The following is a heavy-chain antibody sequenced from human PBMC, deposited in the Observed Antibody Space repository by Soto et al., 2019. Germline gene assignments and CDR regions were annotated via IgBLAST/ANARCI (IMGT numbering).Heavy chain of an antibody. Sequence: SETLSLTCTVSGGSVSSGSYYWSWIRQPPGKGLVWIGYIYYSGSINYIPSLKSRVTISVDTSKYQFSLKLSSVTAADTAVYYCARQAYDGYGDPYYFDYWGQGTLVTVSS. V-gene: IGHV4-61*01. CDR2: IYYSGSI. J-gene: IGHJ4*02. CDR3: ARQAYDGYGDPYYFDY. CDR1: GGSVSSGSYY. D-gene: IGHD4-17*01.